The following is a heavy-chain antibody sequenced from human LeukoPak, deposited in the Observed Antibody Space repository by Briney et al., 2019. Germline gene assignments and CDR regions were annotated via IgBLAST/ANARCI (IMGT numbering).Heavy chain of an antibody. CDR2: IYTSGST. V-gene: IGHV4-4*07. J-gene: IGHJ5*02. CDR1: GGSISSYY. CDR3: ARGRGSGAPDRPYCSSTSCYNWFDP. Sequence: SETLSLTCTVSGGSISSYYWSRIRQPAGKGLEWIGRIYTSGSTNYNPSLKSRVTMSVDTSKNQFSLKLSSVTAADTAVYYCARGRGSGAPDRPYCSSTSCYNWFDPWGQGTLVTVSS. D-gene: IGHD2-2*01.